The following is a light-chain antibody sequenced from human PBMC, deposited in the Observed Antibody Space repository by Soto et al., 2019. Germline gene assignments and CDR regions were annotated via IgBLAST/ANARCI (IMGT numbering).Light chain of an antibody. CDR1: SIDVGSYNL. Sequence: QSVLTQAAAVSASPGQSITIPCTGTSIDVGSYNLVSWFQQHPGKVPKLLIYEGTKRPSGLSDRFSGSKSGNTASLTISGLQAEDEADYYCYSYAGENLYVFGTGTKVTVL. CDR3: YSYAGENLYV. J-gene: IGLJ1*01. V-gene: IGLV2-23*01. CDR2: EGT.